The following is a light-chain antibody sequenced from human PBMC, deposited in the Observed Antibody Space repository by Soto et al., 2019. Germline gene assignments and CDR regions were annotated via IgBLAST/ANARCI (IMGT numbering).Light chain of an antibody. CDR2: SGS. V-gene: IGKV1-39*01. J-gene: IGKJ2*03. CDR3: QHAYVAPYS. CDR1: QDINVY. Sequence: DIQMTQSPSSVSASLGDTVTITCRASQDINVYLNWYQQKPGEVPKLLIYSGSTLHSGVPSRFTGSGSETDFTLTITSLQPEDFATYYCQHAYVAPYSFGQGTKVDIK.